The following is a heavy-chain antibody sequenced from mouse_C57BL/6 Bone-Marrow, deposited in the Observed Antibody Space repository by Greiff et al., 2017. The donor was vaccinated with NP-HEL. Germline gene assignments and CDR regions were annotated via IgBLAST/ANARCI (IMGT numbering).Heavy chain of an antibody. Sequence: EVMLVESGGGLVKPGGSLKLSCAASGFTFSSYAMSWVRQTPEKRLEWVATISDGGSYTYYPDNVKGRFTISRDNAKNNLYLQMSHLKSEDTAMYYCARDPWFAYWGQGTLVIVSA. CDR3: ARDPWFAY. V-gene: IGHV5-4*01. CDR1: GFTFSSYA. CDR2: ISDGGSYT. J-gene: IGHJ3*01.